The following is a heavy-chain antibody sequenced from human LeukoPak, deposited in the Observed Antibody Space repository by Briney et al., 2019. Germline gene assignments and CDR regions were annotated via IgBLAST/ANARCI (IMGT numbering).Heavy chain of an antibody. V-gene: IGHV1-18*01. D-gene: IGHD6-19*01. CDR2: ISAYNGDT. CDR3: ARDPSNTSGWYVYFDF. Sequence: GASVKVSCKGSGYTFNNYGISWVRQAPGQGLEWMGWISAYNGDTHYAQKFQGRVTMTTDTSTSTAYMELRSLRSDDTAVYYCARDPSNTSGWYVYFDFWGQGTLVTVSS. CDR1: GYTFNNYG. J-gene: IGHJ4*02.